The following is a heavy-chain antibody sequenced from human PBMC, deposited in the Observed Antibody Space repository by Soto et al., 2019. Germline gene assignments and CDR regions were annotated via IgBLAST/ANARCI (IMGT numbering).Heavy chain of an antibody. D-gene: IGHD2-15*01. V-gene: IGHV4-31*03. J-gene: IGHJ4*02. CDR3: ARDRECSGSTCYNYFDY. CDR2: IYYSGST. Sequence: SETLSLTCTVSGGSISSGGYYWSWIRQHPGKGLEWIGYIYYSGSTYYNPSLKSRVTISVDTSKNQFSLKLSSVTAADTAVYYCARDRECSGSTCYNYFDYWGQGTLVTVSS. CDR1: GGSISSGGYY.